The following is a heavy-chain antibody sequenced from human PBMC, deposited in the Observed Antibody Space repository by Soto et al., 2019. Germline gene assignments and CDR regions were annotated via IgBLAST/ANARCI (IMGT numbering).Heavy chain of an antibody. CDR2: ISGSGGST. CDR3: AKDQYVLMVYAILGPSEGMDV. D-gene: IGHD2-8*01. Sequence: GGSLRLSCAASGFTFSSYAMSWVRQAPGKGLEWVSAISGSGGSTYYADSVKGRFTISRDNSKNTLYLQMNSLRAEDTAVYYCAKDQYVLMVYAILGPSEGMDVWGQGTTVTVSS. V-gene: IGHV3-23*01. CDR1: GFTFSSYA. J-gene: IGHJ6*02.